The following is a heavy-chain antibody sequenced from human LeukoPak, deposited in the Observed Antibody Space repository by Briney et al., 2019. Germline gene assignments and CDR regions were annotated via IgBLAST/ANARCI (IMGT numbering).Heavy chain of an antibody. Sequence: PSETLSLTCSVSGGSISSLYWSWIRQPPGKGLEWIGYIYYTGSTNYNPSLKSRVTISVDTSKNQFSLKLSSVTAADTAVYYCARRSPVALDYWGQGTLVTVSS. CDR1: GGSISSLY. V-gene: IGHV4-59*08. CDR2: IYYTGST. J-gene: IGHJ4*02. D-gene: IGHD6-19*01. CDR3: ARRSPVALDY.